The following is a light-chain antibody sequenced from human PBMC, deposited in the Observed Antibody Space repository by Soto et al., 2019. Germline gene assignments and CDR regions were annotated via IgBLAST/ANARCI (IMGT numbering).Light chain of an antibody. CDR1: RRVLVSYDH. Sequence: QSVLTQPASVSGSPGQSITIWCSGTRRVLVSYDHVAFYQQFPGKSPKLIIYAVSDRPSGVSARFSGSKSGISASLTLSALQTEDEADYYCISYTDRQSYLFGTGTKVTVL. V-gene: IGLV2-14*03. CDR2: AVS. CDR3: ISYTDRQSYL. J-gene: IGLJ1*01.